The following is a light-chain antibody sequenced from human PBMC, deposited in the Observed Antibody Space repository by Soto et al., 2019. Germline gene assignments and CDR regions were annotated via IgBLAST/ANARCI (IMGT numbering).Light chain of an antibody. CDR1: SRGVGGYDY. CDR2: EVN. V-gene: IGLV2-14*01. CDR3: SSYSISTGYL. J-gene: IGLJ1*01. Sequence: SVLPQPASVSVSPGQSITISCTGTSRGVGGYDYVSWYQLHPGNAPKPLVFEVNNRPSGVSSRFSGSKSGNPASLAISGLQAEDEADYFCSSYSISTGYLFRTWTSATVL.